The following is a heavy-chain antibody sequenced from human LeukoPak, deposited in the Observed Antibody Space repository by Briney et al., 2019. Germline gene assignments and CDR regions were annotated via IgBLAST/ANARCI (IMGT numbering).Heavy chain of an antibody. J-gene: IGHJ4*02. CDR2: ISSSGSTI. CDR1: GFTFSSYE. D-gene: IGHD1-26*01. V-gene: IGHV3-48*03. Sequence: LAGGSLRLSCAASGFTFSSYEMNWVRQAPGKGLEWVSYISSSGSTIYYADSVKGRFTISRDNAKNSLYLQMNSLRAEDTAVYYCARDQSDGSSGSYFYFDYWGQGTLVTVSS. CDR3: ARDQSDGSSGSYFYFDY.